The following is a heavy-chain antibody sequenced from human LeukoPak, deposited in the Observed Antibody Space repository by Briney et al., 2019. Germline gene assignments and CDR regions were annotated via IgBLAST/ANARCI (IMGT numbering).Heavy chain of an antibody. J-gene: IGHJ4*02. Sequence: PGGSLRLSCAASGFTFSSYAMHWVRQAPGKGLEWVAVISYDGSNKYYADSVKGRFTISRDNSKNTLYLQMNSLRAEDTAVYYCARAQDTYNSLYFDYWGQGALVTVSS. CDR3: ARAQDTYNSLYFDY. V-gene: IGHV3-30-3*01. D-gene: IGHD5-24*01. CDR2: ISYDGSNK. CDR1: GFTFSSYA.